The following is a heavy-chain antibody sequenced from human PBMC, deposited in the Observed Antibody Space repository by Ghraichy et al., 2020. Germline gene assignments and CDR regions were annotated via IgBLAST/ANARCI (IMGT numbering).Heavy chain of an antibody. CDR1: GFTFSNAW. Sequence: GGSLRLSCAASGFTFSNAWMSWVRQAPGKGLEWVGRSQSKTDGGTTEYAAPVKGRFTISRDDSKNTLYLQMNSLKTDDTAVYYCTNQKTGTSAFDIWGQGTMVTVSS. CDR2: SQSKTDGGTT. J-gene: IGHJ3*02. CDR3: TNQKTGTSAFDI. V-gene: IGHV3-15*01. D-gene: IGHD1-1*01.